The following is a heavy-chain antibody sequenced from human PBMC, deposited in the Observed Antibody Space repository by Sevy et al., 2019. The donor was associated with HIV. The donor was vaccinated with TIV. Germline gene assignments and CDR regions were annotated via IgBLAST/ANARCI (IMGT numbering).Heavy chain of an antibody. J-gene: IGHJ5*02. V-gene: IGHV3-73*01. Sequence: GGSLRLSCAASGFTFSGSAMHWVRQASGKGLEWVGRIRSKANSYATAYAASVKGRFTIYRDDSKNTAYLQMNSLKTEDTAVYYCTRHVPVSSVFDPWGQGTLVTVSS. CDR1: GFTFSGSA. CDR2: IRSKANSYAT. CDR3: TRHVPVSSVFDP.